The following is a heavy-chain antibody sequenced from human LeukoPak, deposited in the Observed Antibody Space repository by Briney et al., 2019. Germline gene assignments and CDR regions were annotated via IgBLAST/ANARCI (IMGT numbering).Heavy chain of an antibody. CDR3: ARGNEVVPAAHLFDAFDI. CDR2: INPNSGGT. V-gene: IGHV1-2*02. Sequence: ASVKLSCKASAYTFTGYYMHWVRHAHAQGLEWMGWINPNSGGTNYAQKFQGRVTLTRDTSISTANMELSRLRSDDTAVYYCARGNEVVPAAHLFDAFDIWGQGTMVTVSS. D-gene: IGHD2-2*01. CDR1: AYTFTGYY. J-gene: IGHJ3*02.